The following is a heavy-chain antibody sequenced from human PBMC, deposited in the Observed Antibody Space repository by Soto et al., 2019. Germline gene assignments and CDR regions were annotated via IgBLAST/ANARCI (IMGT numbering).Heavy chain of an antibody. Sequence: PSETLSLTCSVSGDSITSTTYYWDWIRQPPGKGLEWLGSVYKSGGTYYNPSLKSRVTVSVDTAKNQFSLELDSVTAADTAVYYCASQRDGYSIDYWGQGSLVTVSS. J-gene: IGHJ4*02. D-gene: IGHD4-4*01. CDR3: ASQRDGYSIDY. CDR2: VYKSGGT. CDR1: GDSITSTTYY. V-gene: IGHV4-39*01.